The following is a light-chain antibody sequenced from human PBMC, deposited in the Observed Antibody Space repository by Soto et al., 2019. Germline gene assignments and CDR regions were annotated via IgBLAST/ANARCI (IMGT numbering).Light chain of an antibody. CDR2: EAS. J-gene: IGKJ1*01. CDR1: QGIGND. Sequence: AIQVTQSPSSLSASVGDRVTISCRASQGIGNDLGWYQQKPGKAPKLLIYEASTLQTGVASRFSGSRSGTDFTLTISSLQPEDFATYYCLQDYVYPWTFGQGTKVVVK. V-gene: IGKV1-6*01. CDR3: LQDYVYPWT.